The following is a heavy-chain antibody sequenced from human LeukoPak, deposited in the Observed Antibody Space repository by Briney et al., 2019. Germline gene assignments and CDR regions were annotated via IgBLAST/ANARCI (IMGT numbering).Heavy chain of an antibody. D-gene: IGHD3-10*01. CDR2: VDPEDGET. Sequence: ASVKVSCMVSGYTLTELSMHWVRQAPGKGLEWMGSVDPEDGETIYAQKFQGRVTMTEDKSTDTVYMELSSLRAEYTAMYYCATDPNYYGSGSLDYWGQGTLVTVSS. J-gene: IGHJ4*02. CDR3: ATDPNYYGSGSLDY. V-gene: IGHV1-24*01. CDR1: GYTLTELS.